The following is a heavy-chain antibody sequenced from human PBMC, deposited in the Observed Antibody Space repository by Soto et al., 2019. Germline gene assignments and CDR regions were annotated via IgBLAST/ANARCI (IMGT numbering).Heavy chain of an antibody. V-gene: IGHV1-18*01. CDR2: ISAYNGNT. Sequence: QVQLVQSGAEVKKPGASVKVSCKASGYTFTSYGISWVRQAPGQGLEWMGWISAYNGNTNYAQKLQGRVTMTTDTATSTAYRELRSLRSDDTAVYYWARDDYGDYCDYWGQGTLVTVSS. D-gene: IGHD4-17*01. CDR1: GYTFTSYG. J-gene: IGHJ4*02. CDR3: ARDDYGDYCDY.